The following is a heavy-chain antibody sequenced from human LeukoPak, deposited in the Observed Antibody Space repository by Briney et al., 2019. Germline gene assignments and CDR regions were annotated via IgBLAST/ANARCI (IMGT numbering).Heavy chain of an antibody. J-gene: IGHJ3*02. V-gene: IGHV3-15*01. CDR2: IKSKTDGGTT. CDR1: GFTFSNAW. D-gene: IGHD3-3*01. Sequence: GGSLRLSCAASGFTFSNAWMSWVRQAPGKGLEWVGRIKSKTDGGTTDYAAPVKGRFTISRDDSKNTLYLQMNSLETEDTAVYYCTTASAYYDFWSGPDAFDIWGQGTMVTVSS. CDR3: TTASAYYDFWSGPDAFDI.